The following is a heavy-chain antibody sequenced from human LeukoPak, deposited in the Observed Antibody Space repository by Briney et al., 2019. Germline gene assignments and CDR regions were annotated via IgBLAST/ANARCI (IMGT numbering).Heavy chain of an antibody. Sequence: GGSLRLSCAASGFTFSSSAMSWVRQAPGKGLEWVSAISNNGGYTYYADSVQGRFTISRDNSKSTLCLQMNSLRAEDTAVYYCAKGGKWDVTPFDYWGQGTLVTVSS. CDR1: GFTFSSSA. D-gene: IGHD1-26*01. CDR2: ISNNGGYT. V-gene: IGHV3-23*01. CDR3: AKGGKWDVTPFDY. J-gene: IGHJ4*02.